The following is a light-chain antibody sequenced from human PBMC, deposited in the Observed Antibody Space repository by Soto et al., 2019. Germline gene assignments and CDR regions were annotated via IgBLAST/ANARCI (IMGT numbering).Light chain of an antibody. CDR2: MAS. J-gene: IGKJ1*01. CDR1: QNIASW. V-gene: IGKV1-5*03. CDR3: QQYNIYWT. Sequence: DIQMTQSPSTLSASVGDRVTITCRASQNIASWLAWHQQKPGKAPKLLIYMASTLDRGVPSRFSGSGSGTGCTLTISSLQPDDFATYYCQQYNIYWTFGQGTRVEI.